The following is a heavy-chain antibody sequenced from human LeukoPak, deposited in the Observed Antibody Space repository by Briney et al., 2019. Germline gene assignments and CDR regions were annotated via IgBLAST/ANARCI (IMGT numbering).Heavy chain of an antibody. CDR1: GFTFSNYW. D-gene: IGHD1-26*01. V-gene: IGHV3-74*03. Sequence: GGSLRLSCAASGFTFSNYWMHWVRQTLGKGLVWVSRINTDGTTTYADSVKGRFTISRDNAKNTLYLQMDGLRADDTAVYYCARGAGIVGSTTPFDYWGQGALVTVSS. CDR2: INTDGTT. J-gene: IGHJ4*02. CDR3: ARGAGIVGSTTPFDY.